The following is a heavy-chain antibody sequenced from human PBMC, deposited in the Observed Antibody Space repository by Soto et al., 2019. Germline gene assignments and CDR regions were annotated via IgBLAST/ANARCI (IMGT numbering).Heavy chain of an antibody. CDR1: GFTCGDSY. CDR2: ISPGSRYP. D-gene: IGHD2-15*01. J-gene: IGHJ5*02. V-gene: IGHV3-11*06. Sequence: PGRSLKLSSAGSGFTCGDSYMSWIRQAPGKGLEWLSYISPGSRYPAYADSVKGRFTISRDNAKRSLYLQMMSLTAEDTAIYYCVRGGGGGLFDPWGQGTMVTVSS. CDR3: VRGGGGGLFDP.